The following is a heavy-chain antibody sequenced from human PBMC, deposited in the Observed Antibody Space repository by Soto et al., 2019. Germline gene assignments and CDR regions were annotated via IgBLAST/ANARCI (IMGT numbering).Heavy chain of an antibody. V-gene: IGHV3-74*01. CDR2: IDKVGTES. Sequence: EVQLVESGGGLVQPGGSLRLSCAASEFTFSGRSVHWVRQAPGKGLVWVSGIDKVGTESTYADSVKGRFTSSRDNAKNSVYLQMNCLRVEDMAVYYCARGWFGPDVWGKGTTVTVSS. D-gene: IGHD3-10*01. J-gene: IGHJ6*03. CDR1: EFTFSGRS. CDR3: ARGWFGPDV.